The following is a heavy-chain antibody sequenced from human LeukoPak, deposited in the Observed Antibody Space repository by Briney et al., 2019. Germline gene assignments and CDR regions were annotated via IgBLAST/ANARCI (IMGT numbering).Heavy chain of an antibody. CDR3: GSWDYGSGSYSPYY. J-gene: IGHJ4*02. CDR1: GYTFTGYY. D-gene: IGHD3-10*01. Sequence: ASVKVSCKTSGYTFTGYYIHWVRQAPGQGLEWVGWINPNNGDTKFAQKFQGRVTMTRDTSISTAYMELSGLGSDDTAVYYCGSWDYGSGSYSPYYWGQGTLVTVSS. CDR2: INPNNGDT. V-gene: IGHV1-2*02.